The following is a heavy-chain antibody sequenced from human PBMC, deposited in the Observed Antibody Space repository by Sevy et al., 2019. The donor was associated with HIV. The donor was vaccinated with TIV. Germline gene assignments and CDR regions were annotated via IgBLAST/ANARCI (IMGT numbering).Heavy chain of an antibody. D-gene: IGHD6-19*01. CDR1: GGTFSSYA. Sequence: ASVKVSCKASGGTFSSYAISWVRQAPGQGLEWMGGIIPIFGTASYAQKFQGRVTITADESTSTAYMELSSLRSEDTAVYYCARERIAVAGTMYYYGMDVWGQGTTVTVSS. CDR3: ARERIAVAGTMYYYGMDV. CDR2: IIPIFGTA. J-gene: IGHJ6*02. V-gene: IGHV1-69*13.